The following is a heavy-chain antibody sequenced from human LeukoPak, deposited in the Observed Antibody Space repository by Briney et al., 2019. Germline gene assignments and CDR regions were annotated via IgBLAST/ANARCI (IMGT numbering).Heavy chain of an antibody. J-gene: IGHJ6*03. CDR1: GYTFTDYY. Sequence: ASVKVSCKASGYTFTDYYMHWVRQAPGQGLEWMGGIIPIFGTANYAQKFQGRVTITADESTSTAYMELSSLRSEDTAVYYCARVKRYYYYMDVWGKGTTVTVSS. CDR3: ARVKRYYYYMDV. CDR2: IIPIFGTA. V-gene: IGHV1-69*13.